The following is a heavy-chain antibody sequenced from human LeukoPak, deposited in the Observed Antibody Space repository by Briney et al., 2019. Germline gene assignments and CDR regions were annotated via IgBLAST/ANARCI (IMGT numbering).Heavy chain of an antibody. V-gene: IGHV1-2*02. CDR1: GYTFTGYY. Sequence: GASVKVSCKASGYTFTGYYMHWVRQAPGQGLEWMGWINPNSGGTNYAQKFQGRVTMTRDTSISTAYMELSRLRSDDTAVYYCARVTHRGYSYGYGFWGQGTLVTVSS. CDR3: ARVTHRGYSYGYGF. J-gene: IGHJ4*02. CDR2: INPNSGGT. D-gene: IGHD5-18*01.